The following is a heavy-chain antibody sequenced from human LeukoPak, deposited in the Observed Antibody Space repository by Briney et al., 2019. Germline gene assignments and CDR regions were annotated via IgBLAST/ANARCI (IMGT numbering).Heavy chain of an antibody. CDR1: GFTFSSYA. D-gene: IGHD6-13*01. V-gene: IGHV3-23*01. Sequence: PGGSLRLSCAASGFTFSSYAMSWVRQAPGKGLEWVSAISGSGGSTYYADSVKGRFTISRDNSKNTLYLQMNSLRAEDTAVYYCAKPRYSSSSYNWFDHWGQGTLVTVSS. CDR3: AKPRYSSSSYNWFDH. CDR2: ISGSGGST. J-gene: IGHJ5*02.